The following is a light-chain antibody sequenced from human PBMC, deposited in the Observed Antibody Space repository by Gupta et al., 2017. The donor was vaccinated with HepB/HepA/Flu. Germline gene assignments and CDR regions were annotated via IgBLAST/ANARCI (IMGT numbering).Light chain of an antibody. J-gene: IGKJ3*01. CDR1: QGISTW. Sequence: DIQMTQSPSSVSASVGDRVTITCRASQGISTWLAWYHQSPGKAPKLLIYAASSLQSGVPSRFSGTGSGTDFSLTISSLQPEDFGTYYCQQAKSFPRTFGPGTKVAIK. CDR3: QQAKSFPRT. CDR2: AAS. V-gene: IGKV1D-12*01.